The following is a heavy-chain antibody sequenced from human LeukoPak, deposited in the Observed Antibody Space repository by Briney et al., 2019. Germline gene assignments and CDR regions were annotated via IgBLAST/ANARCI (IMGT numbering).Heavy chain of an antibody. CDR1: GFTFSSYG. J-gene: IGHJ4*02. Sequence: GGSLRLSCAASGFTFSSYGMHWVRQAPGKGLEWVAFIRYDGSNKYYADSVKGRFTISRDNSKNTLYLQMNSLRAEDTAIYYCAKRGTVTTFGHCDYWGQGTLVTVSS. CDR2: IRYDGSNK. V-gene: IGHV3-30*02. CDR3: AKRGTVTTFGHCDY. D-gene: IGHD4-17*01.